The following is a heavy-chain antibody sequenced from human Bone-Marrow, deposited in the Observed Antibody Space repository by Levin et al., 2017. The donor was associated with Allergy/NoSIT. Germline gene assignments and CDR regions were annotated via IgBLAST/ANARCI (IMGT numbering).Heavy chain of an antibody. J-gene: IGHJ6*03. CDR1: GGSISSGDYY. Sequence: SETLSLTCTVSGGSISSGDYYWSWIRQPAGERLEWIGRIYTSGSTNYNPSLKSRVTISLDTSKNQFSLKLTSVTAADTAVYYCARGGHVRESSGTSWYSFSYYYMDVWGKGTTVTVSS. V-gene: IGHV4-61*02. CDR3: ARGGHVRESSGTSWYSFSYYYMDV. CDR2: IYTSGST. D-gene: IGHD2-2*02.